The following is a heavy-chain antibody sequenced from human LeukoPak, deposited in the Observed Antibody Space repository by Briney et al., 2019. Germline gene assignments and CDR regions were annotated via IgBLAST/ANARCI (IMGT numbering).Heavy chain of an antibody. J-gene: IGHJ4*02. V-gene: IGHV4-61*02. CDR3: AGSQGGYWTSFDY. Sequence: SETLSLTCTVSGGSISSGSYYWRWIRQPAGKGLEWIGRIYTSGSTNYNPSLKSRVTISVDTSKNQFSLKLSSVTAADTAVYYCAGSQGGYWTSFDYWGQGTLVTVSS. CDR2: IYTSGST. CDR1: GGSISSGSYY. D-gene: IGHD3-22*01.